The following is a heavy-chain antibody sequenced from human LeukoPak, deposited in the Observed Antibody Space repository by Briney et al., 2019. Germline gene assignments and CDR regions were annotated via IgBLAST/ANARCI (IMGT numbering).Heavy chain of an antibody. CDR2: IGGSGGST. CDR1: GFTFSTYA. CDR3: ARVSGYYYDSSGYVTLDAFDI. D-gene: IGHD3-22*01. V-gene: IGHV3-23*01. Sequence: GGSLRLSCAASGFTFSTYAMSWVRQAPGKGLEWVSAIGGSGGSTYYADSVKGRFTISRDNSKNTLYLQMNSLRAEDTAVYYCARVSGYYYDSSGYVTLDAFDIWGQGTMVTVSS. J-gene: IGHJ3*02.